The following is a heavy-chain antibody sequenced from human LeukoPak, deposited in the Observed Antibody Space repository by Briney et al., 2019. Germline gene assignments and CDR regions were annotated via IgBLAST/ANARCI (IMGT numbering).Heavy chain of an antibody. CDR3: ARDRLGATMEFDP. CDR1: GYTFTSYY. V-gene: IGHV1-46*01. Sequence: ASVKVSCKASGYTFTSYYMHWVRQAPGQGLEWMGIINPSGGSTSYAQKFQGRVTMTRDTSISTAYMELSRLRSDDTAVYYCARDRLGATMEFDPWGQGTLVTVSS. J-gene: IGHJ5*02. D-gene: IGHD1-26*01. CDR2: INPSGGST.